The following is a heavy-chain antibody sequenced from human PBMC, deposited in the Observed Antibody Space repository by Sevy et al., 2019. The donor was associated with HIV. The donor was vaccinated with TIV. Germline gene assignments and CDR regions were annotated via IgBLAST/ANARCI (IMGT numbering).Heavy chain of an antibody. CDR3: ARDLFSGSDYENY. CDR2: IIQDGSDK. D-gene: IGHD1-26*01. J-gene: IGHJ4*02. V-gene: IGHV3-7*01. Sequence: GGSLRLSCAASGFTLSNYWMSWVRQAPGKGLEWVANIIQDGSDKYYVDSVKGRFTISRDNAKNSLYLQMNSLRVEDTAVYYCARDLFSGSDYENYWGQGTLVTVSS. CDR1: GFTLSNYW.